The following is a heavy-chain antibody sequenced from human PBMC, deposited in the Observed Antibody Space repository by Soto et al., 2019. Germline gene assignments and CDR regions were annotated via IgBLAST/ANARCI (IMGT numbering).Heavy chain of an antibody. CDR3: ARDWYPRFDP. CDR2: INPSSGET. V-gene: IGHV1-18*01. CDR1: GYTFSSYG. J-gene: IGHJ5*02. D-gene: IGHD6-13*01. Sequence: QIRLVQSGGEVRTPGASVKVSCKASGYTFSSYGITWVRLAPGQGLEWLGWINPSSGETNYAQKFQGRVTVTTDTSTTTGYMELRNLTFDDTAVYYCARDWYPRFDPWGQGTLVTVSS.